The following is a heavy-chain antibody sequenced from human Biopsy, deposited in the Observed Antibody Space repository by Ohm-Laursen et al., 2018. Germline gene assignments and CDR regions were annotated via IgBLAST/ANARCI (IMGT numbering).Heavy chain of an antibody. Sequence: SLRLSCAASGFTFDDYALHWVRQAPGKGLEWISGISWNSGNIGYADSVKGRFTISRDNAKNSVYLQMNSLRAEDTAFYYCAKDLASGSGYYWYFDFWGRGTLVTVSS. J-gene: IGHJ2*01. CDR3: AKDLASGSGYYWYFDF. CDR2: ISWNSGNI. V-gene: IGHV3-9*01. D-gene: IGHD3-22*01. CDR1: GFTFDDYA.